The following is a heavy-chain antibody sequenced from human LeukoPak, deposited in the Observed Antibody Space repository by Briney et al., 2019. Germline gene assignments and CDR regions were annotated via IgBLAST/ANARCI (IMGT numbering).Heavy chain of an antibody. V-gene: IGHV4-59*01. CDR1: GGSINTFY. CDR2: IFYSGST. CDR3: ARGGVVLDY. D-gene: IGHD3-10*01. J-gene: IGHJ4*02. Sequence: SETLSLTCTVSGGSINTFYWSWIRQPPGKGLEWIGYIFYSGSTNYNPSLKSRVTISVDTSKSQFSLRLNSVTAADTAVYYCARGGVVLDYWGQGTLVIVSS.